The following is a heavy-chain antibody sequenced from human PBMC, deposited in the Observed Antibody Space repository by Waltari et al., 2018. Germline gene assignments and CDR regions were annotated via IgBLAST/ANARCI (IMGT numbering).Heavy chain of an antibody. D-gene: IGHD6-19*01. CDR2: IYPADSDA. CDR3: ARLPSTGWFEYFRY. CDR1: GYSFTDYW. Sequence: EVQLVQSGVEVKKPGESLKISCKTSGYSFTDYWIGWVRQMPWKGLEWVGIIYPADSDARYSPSFQGQVTISVDKSNTTAYLQWSSLKASDTAMYYCARLPSTGWFEYFRYWGQGTLVTVSS. J-gene: IGHJ1*01. V-gene: IGHV5-51*03.